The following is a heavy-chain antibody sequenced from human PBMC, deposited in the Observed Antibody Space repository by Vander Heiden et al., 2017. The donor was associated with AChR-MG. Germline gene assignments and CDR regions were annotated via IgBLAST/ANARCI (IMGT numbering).Heavy chain of an antibody. CDR3: AASSCCGDCYSGFDQ. CDR2: ISGSGHNT. V-gene: IGHV3-23*01. Sequence: EVQLLESGGGLLQPGGSLRLSCADSGFTFTSYAMNWVRRSPGKGLEWVSSISGSGHNTYYAESVKGRFTISRDNSRNILYLQMTSLRAGDTAVYYCAASSCCGDCYSGFDQWGRVALVTVS. CDR1: GFTFTSYA. D-gene: IGHD2-21*02. J-gene: IGHJ4*02.